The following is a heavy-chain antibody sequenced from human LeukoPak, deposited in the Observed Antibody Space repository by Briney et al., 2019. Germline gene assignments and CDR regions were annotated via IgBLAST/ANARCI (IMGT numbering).Heavy chain of an antibody. Sequence: GESLQISCKGSGYSFTSYWIGWVRQIPGKGLEWMGIIYPGDSDTRYSPSFQGQVTISADKSISTAYLQWRSPKASDTAMYYCARQGVPAAPSWFDPWGQGTLVTVSS. D-gene: IGHD2-2*01. J-gene: IGHJ5*02. CDR1: GYSFTSYW. V-gene: IGHV5-51*01. CDR2: IYPGDSDT. CDR3: ARQGVPAAPSWFDP.